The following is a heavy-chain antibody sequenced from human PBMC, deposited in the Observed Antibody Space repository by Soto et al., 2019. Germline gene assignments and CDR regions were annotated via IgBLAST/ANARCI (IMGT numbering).Heavy chain of an antibody. CDR3: AKGHDYGDLPIQG. CDR2: ISWNSGSI. CDR1: GFTFDDYA. V-gene: IGHV3-9*01. Sequence: GGSLRLSCAASGFTFDDYAMHWVRQAPGKGLEWVSGISWNSGSIGYADSVKGRFTISRDNAKNSLYLQMNSLRAEDTALYYCAKGHDYGDLPIQGWGQGTLVTVSS. D-gene: IGHD4-17*01. J-gene: IGHJ4*02.